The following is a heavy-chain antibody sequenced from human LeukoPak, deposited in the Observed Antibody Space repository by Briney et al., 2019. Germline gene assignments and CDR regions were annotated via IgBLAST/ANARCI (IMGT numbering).Heavy chain of an antibody. J-gene: IGHJ6*03. CDR2: IYYRGST. CDR1: GGSISSGGYS. CDR3: ARGTGNSFYDCWSSYYFSAQNYYYRDV. D-gene: IGHD3-3*01. Sequence: PSETLSLAFAVPGGSISSGGYSSGCLRQPQGEGLDWIGYIYYRGSTYSNTSLKRQLTISLDTTKNEISLLLTSRTGPDMAVYYCARGTGNSFYDCWSSYYFSAQNYYYRDVGGKGTTVTVS. V-gene: IGHV4-30-4*07.